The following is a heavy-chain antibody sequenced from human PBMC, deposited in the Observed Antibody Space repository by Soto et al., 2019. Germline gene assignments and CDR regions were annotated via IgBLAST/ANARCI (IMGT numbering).Heavy chain of an antibody. J-gene: IGHJ4*02. CDR2: MNPNSGNT. CDR1: GYTFTSFD. Sequence: QVQLVQSGAEVKKPGASVKVSCKASGYTFTSFDINWVRQATGQGLEWMGWMNPNSGNTGYAQKFQGRVTMTRTTSISTTYTELSSLRSEDTAVYYCAVPTVARSYNYWGQGTLVTVSS. CDR3: AVPTVARSYNY. D-gene: IGHD1-26*01. V-gene: IGHV1-8*01.